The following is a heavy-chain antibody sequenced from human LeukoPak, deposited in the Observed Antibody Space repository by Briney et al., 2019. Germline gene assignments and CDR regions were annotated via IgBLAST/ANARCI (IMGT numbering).Heavy chain of an antibody. V-gene: IGHV1-2*02. CDR3: ARRQWLNSYYYGMDV. J-gene: IGHJ6*02. CDR1: GYIFSELS. D-gene: IGHD6-19*01. Sequence: ASVKVSCKVSGYIFSELSMHWVRQAPGQGLEWMGWINPDSGGTIYAQNFQGRVTMTRDTSISTAYMELSSLRSEDTAVYYCARRQWLNSYYYGMDVWGQGTTVTVSS. CDR2: INPDSGGT.